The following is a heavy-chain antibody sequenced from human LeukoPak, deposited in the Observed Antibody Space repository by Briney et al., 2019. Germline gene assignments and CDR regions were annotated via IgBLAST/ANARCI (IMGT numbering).Heavy chain of an antibody. D-gene: IGHD6-19*01. CDR1: GYSFTSYW. CDR2: IYPGDSDT. CDR3: ARHLAVAGTRGGAFDI. Sequence: GESLKISCKGSGYSFTSYWIDWVRQMPGKGLEWMGIIYPGDSDTRYSPSFQGQVTISADKSISTAYLQWSSLKASDTAMYYCARHLAVAGTRGGAFDIWGQGTMVTVSS. J-gene: IGHJ3*02. V-gene: IGHV5-51*01.